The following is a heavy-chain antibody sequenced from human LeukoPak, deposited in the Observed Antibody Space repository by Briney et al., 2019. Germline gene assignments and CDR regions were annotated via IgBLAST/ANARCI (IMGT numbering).Heavy chain of an antibody. Sequence: SQTLSLTCSISGDSVSSNSAAWNWIRQAPSRGLEWLGRTYYRSKWYNEYAVSVKSRITIKSDTSKNQFSLQLNSVTPEDTAVYYCAITNGPTDHGGQGTLVTVSS. CDR3: AITNGPTDH. CDR2: TYYRSKWYN. J-gene: IGHJ5*02. D-gene: IGHD2-8*01. V-gene: IGHV6-1*01. CDR1: GDSVSSNSAA.